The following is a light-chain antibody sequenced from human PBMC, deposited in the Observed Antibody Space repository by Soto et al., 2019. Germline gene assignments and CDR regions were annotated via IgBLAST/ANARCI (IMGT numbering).Light chain of an antibody. V-gene: IGLV2-14*01. Sequence: QSVLTQPASVSGSPGQSITISCTGNSSDVGVYNYVSWYQQHPGEAPKFMIYDVSNRPSGVSNRFSGSKSGNTASLTISGLQAEDEADYYCTSYTTSNTRQIVFGTGTKVTVL. CDR3: TSYTTSNTRQIV. CDR2: DVS. J-gene: IGLJ1*01. CDR1: SSDVGVYNY.